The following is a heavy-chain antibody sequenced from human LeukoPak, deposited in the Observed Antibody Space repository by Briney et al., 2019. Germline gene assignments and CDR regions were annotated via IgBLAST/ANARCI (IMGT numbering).Heavy chain of an antibody. Sequence: GASVKVSCKASGYTFTGYYMHWVRQAPGQGLEWVGWINPNSGGTNYAQKFQGRVTMTRDTSISTAYMELSRLRSDDTAVYYCARDVTFGEFLWFDPWGQGTLVTVSS. CDR1: GYTFTGYY. J-gene: IGHJ5*02. V-gene: IGHV1-2*02. CDR2: INPNSGGT. D-gene: IGHD3-10*01. CDR3: ARDVTFGEFLWFDP.